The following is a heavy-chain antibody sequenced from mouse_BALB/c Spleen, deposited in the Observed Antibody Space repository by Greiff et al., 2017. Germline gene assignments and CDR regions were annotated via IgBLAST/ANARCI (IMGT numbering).Heavy chain of an antibody. J-gene: IGHJ4*01. CDR2: IAPGSGST. Sequence: DLVKPGASVKLSCKASGYTFTSYWINWIKQRPGQGLEWIGRIAPGSGSTYYNEMFKGKATLTVDTSSSTAYIQLSSLSSEDSAVYFCARSANSLYAMDYWGQGTSVTVSS. CDR3: ARSANSLYAMDY. V-gene: IGHV1S41*01. D-gene: IGHD6-1*01. CDR1: GYTFTSYW.